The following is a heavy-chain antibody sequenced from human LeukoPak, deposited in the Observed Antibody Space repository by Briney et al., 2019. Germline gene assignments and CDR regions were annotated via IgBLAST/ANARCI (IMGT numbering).Heavy chain of an antibody. CDR3: AREASLGLGY. J-gene: IGHJ4*02. CDR2: IRSDGSDK. CDR1: GFTFSGYD. Sequence: GGSLRLSCAASGFTFSGYDMHWVRQAPGKGLEWVALIRSDGSDKYYADSVKGRFTVSRDNAKNTFYLQMNSLRAEDTAVYYCAREASLGLGYWGQGTLVTVSS. V-gene: IGHV3-30*02.